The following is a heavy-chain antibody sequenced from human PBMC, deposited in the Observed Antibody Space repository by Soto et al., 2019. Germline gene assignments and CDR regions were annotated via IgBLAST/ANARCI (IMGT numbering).Heavy chain of an antibody. Sequence: EVQLLESGGGLVQPGGSPRLSCAASGFTFTGYAMSWVRQAPGKGLEWVSGISGSGSSTDYADSVKGRFIISRDSSNNTVYLQMNSLTAEDTAMYYCAKSIIAAGTYHFDNWGQGALVAVSS. CDR1: GFTFTGYA. CDR2: ISGSGSST. CDR3: AKSIIAAGTYHFDN. D-gene: IGHD6-13*01. V-gene: IGHV3-23*01. J-gene: IGHJ4*02.